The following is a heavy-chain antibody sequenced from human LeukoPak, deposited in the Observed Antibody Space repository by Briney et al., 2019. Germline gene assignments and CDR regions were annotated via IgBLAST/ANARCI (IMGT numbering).Heavy chain of an antibody. CDR2: ISGSGGST. D-gene: IGHD3-9*01. J-gene: IGHJ4*02. Sequence: GGSLRLSCAASGFTFSSYAMSWVRQAPGKGLEWVSAISGSGGSTYYADSVKGRFTISRDNPKNTLYLQMNSLRAEDTAVYYCAKDCVKEYYDILTGYLNWGQGTLVTVSS. CDR1: GFTFSSYA. V-gene: IGHV3-23*01. CDR3: AKDCVKEYYDILTGYLN.